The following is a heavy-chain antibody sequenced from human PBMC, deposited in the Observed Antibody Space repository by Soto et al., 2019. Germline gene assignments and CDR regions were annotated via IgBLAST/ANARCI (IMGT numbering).Heavy chain of an antibody. CDR3: ARAVRGSYYDY. D-gene: IGHD1-26*01. Sequence: PSETLSLTCTVSGGSISASSYYWGWIRQPPGKGLEWIGYIYYSGSTYYNPSLKSRVTISVDTSKNQFSLKLSSVTAADTAVYYCARAVRGSYYDYWGKGTLVTVS. CDR1: GGSISASSYY. V-gene: IGHV4-30-4*08. CDR2: IYYSGST. J-gene: IGHJ4*02.